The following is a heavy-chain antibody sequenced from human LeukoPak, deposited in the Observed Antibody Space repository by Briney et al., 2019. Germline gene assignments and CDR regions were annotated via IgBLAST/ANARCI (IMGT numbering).Heavy chain of an antibody. D-gene: IGHD3-9*01. J-gene: IGHJ6*03. Sequence: GGSLRLSCAASGFTFSSYAMHWVRQAPGKGLEWVGFIRSKAYGGTTEYAASVKGRFTISRDDSKSIAYLQMNSLKTEDTAVYYCTRGWYDILTGYDVIYYYYMDVWGKGTTVTISS. V-gene: IGHV3-49*04. CDR3: TRGWYDILTGYDVIYYYYMDV. CDR2: IRSKAYGGTT. CDR1: GFTFSSYA.